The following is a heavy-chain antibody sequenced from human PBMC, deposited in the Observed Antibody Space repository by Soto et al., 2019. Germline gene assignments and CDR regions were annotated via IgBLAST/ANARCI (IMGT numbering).Heavy chain of an antibody. Sequence: SETLSLTCTVSGGSISSYYWSWIRQPPGKGLEWIGYIYYSGSTNYNPSLKSRVTISVDTSKNQFSLKLSSVTAADTAVYYCARGTYCSGGSCYGAYYYYYMDVWGKGTTVTVSS. CDR1: GGSISSYY. V-gene: IGHV4-59*01. J-gene: IGHJ6*03. D-gene: IGHD2-15*01. CDR2: IYYSGST. CDR3: ARGTYCSGGSCYGAYYYYYMDV.